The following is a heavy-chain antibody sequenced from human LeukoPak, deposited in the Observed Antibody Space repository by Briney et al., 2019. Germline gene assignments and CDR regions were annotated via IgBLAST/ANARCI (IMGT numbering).Heavy chain of an antibody. Sequence: QPGGSLRLSYAASGFTFSSYGMHWVRQAPGKGLEWVAVISYDGSNKYYADSVKGRFTISRDNSKNTLYLQMNSLRAEDTAVYYCAIPWGLIQLERQSGAFDIWGQGTMVTVSS. CDR2: ISYDGSNK. CDR1: GFTFSSYG. J-gene: IGHJ3*02. V-gene: IGHV3-30*03. CDR3: AIPWGLIQLERQSGAFDI. D-gene: IGHD1-1*01.